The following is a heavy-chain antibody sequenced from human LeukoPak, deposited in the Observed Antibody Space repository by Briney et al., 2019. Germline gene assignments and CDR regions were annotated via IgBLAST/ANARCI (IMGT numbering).Heavy chain of an antibody. Sequence: SETLSLTCAVYGGSFSGYYWSWIRQPPGKGLEWIGEINHSGSTNYNPSLKSRVTISVDTSKNQFSLKLSSVTAADTAVYYCARSGSPLHFDYWGQGTLVTVSS. CDR2: INHSGST. V-gene: IGHV4-34*01. CDR1: GGSFSGYY. D-gene: IGHD3-10*01. J-gene: IGHJ4*02. CDR3: ARSGSPLHFDY.